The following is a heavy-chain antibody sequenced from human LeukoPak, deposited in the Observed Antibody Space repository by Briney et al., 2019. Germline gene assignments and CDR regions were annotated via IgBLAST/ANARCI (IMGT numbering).Heavy chain of an antibody. CDR1: GGSISPYF. V-gene: IGHV4-59*08. J-gene: IGHJ4*02. D-gene: IGHD6-19*01. CDR2: VLYSGST. Sequence: PSETLSLTCTVSGGSISPYFWSWIRQPPGKGLECLGFVLYSGSTKYNPSLNSRVTISVDTSKNQFSLKLNSVTAADTAMYYCVRHLPVAGKGDFDYWGQGTLVTVSS. CDR3: VRHLPVAGKGDFDY.